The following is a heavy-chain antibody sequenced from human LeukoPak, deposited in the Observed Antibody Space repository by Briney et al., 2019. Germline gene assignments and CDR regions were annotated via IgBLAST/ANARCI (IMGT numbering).Heavy chain of an antibody. J-gene: IGHJ4*02. CDR3: ARDPGDYFEY. Sequence: GGSLRLSCAASGFTFSNYEMNWVRQAPGKGLEWVSYISSSGSTIYYADSVKGRFTISRDNAKNSLYLQMNSLRAEDTAVYYCARDPGDYFEYWGQGTLVTVSS. CDR1: GFTFSNYE. D-gene: IGHD2-8*02. CDR2: ISSSGSTI. V-gene: IGHV3-48*03.